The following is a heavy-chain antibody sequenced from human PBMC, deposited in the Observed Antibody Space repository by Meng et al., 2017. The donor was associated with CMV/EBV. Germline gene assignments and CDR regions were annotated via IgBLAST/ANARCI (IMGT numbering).Heavy chain of an antibody. CDR1: GFTFSSYE. Sequence: GGSLRLSCAASGFTFSSYEMNWVRQAPGKGLEWVSYISSSGSTIYYADSVKGRFTISRDNAKNSPYLQMNSLRAEDTAVYYCARGVAAAFWFDPWGQGTLVTVSS. CDR3: ARGVAAAFWFDP. D-gene: IGHD6-13*01. V-gene: IGHV3-48*03. J-gene: IGHJ5*02. CDR2: ISSSGSTI.